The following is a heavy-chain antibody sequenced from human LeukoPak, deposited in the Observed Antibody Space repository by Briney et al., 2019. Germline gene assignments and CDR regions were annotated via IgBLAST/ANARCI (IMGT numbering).Heavy chain of an antibody. CDR1: GGSISSY. D-gene: IGHD3-10*01. CDR3: ARDSGTTGEVKFDP. CDR2: IYGSGST. J-gene: IGHJ5*02. Sequence: SETLSLTCTVSGGSISSYWSWIRQPAGKGLEWIGRIYGSGSTNYNPSLKSRVTMSLDTSKNQFSLKLSSVTAADTAMYYCARDSGTTGEVKFDPWGQGTLVTVSS. V-gene: IGHV4-4*07.